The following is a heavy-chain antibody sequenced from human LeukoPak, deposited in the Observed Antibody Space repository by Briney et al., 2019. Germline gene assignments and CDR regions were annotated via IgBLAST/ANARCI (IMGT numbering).Heavy chain of an antibody. D-gene: IGHD1/OR15-1a*01. CDR2: ISYSGST. J-gene: IGHJ4*02. V-gene: IGHV4-39*02. CDR3: ARLNVLNNSVLHHFDR. Sequence: PSETLSLTCSVSGGSFSSSSYYWGWIRQPPGKGLEWIGSISYSGSTFYNPSLKSRVTISVDTSKNHFSLKLNSVTAADTAVYYCARLNVLNNSVLHHFDRWGQGTLVTVSS. CDR1: GGSFSSSSYY.